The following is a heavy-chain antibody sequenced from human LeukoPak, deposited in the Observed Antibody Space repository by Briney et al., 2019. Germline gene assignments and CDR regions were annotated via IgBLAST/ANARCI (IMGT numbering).Heavy chain of an antibody. CDR3: ATWAFYHSLDV. D-gene: IGHD1-26*01. CDR2: IDKDGRKT. CDR1: GFTLDAFA. V-gene: IGHV3-43*02. J-gene: IGHJ6*02. Sequence: GGSLRLSCAASGFTLDAFAMHWVRRAPGKGLEWVSLIDKDGRKTYYADSVKGRFTISRDNSKNSLYLQMNSLRTEDTDLYYCATWAFYHSLDVWGRGATVIVSS.